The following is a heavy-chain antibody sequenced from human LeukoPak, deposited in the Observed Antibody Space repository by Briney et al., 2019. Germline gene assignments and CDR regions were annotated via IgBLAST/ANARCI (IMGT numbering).Heavy chain of an antibody. D-gene: IGHD3-10*01. Sequence: PGGSLRPSCAASGFTFSSYAMSWVRQAPGKGLEWVSAISGSGGSTYYADSVKGRFTISRDNAKNSLYLQMNSLRAEDTAVYYCAREEDYYGFDYWGQGTLVTVSS. V-gene: IGHV3-23*01. CDR1: GFTFSSYA. J-gene: IGHJ4*02. CDR2: ISGSGGST. CDR3: AREEDYYGFDY.